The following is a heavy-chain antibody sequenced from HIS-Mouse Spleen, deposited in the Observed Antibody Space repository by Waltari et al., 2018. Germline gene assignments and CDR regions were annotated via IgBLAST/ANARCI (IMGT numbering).Heavy chain of an antibody. D-gene: IGHD2-2*01. CDR2: ISNDGSNK. J-gene: IGHJ4*02. V-gene: IGHV3-30-3*01. Sequence: QVQLVESGGGVVQPGRSLRLSCAASGFTFSSYAMHWVRQAPGKGLEWVAVISNDGSNKYYADSVKGRFTISRDNSKNTLYLQMNSLRAEDTAVYYCARDPLQRCRSSTSRYFDYWGQGTLVTVSS. CDR1: GFTFSSYA. CDR3: ARDPLQRCRSSTSRYFDY.